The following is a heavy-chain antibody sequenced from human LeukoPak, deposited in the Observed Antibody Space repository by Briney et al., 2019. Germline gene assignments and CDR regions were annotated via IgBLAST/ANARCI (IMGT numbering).Heavy chain of an antibody. Sequence: SETLSLTCTVSGGSISSYYWSWIRQPPGKGLEWVGYIYYSGSTNYNPSLKSRVTIPVDTSKNQFSLKLSSVTAADTAVYYCASSSGGSWYYYMDVWGKGTTVTVSS. J-gene: IGHJ6*03. V-gene: IGHV4-59*01. D-gene: IGHD2-15*01. CDR1: GGSISSYY. CDR3: ASSSGGSWYYYMDV. CDR2: IYYSGST.